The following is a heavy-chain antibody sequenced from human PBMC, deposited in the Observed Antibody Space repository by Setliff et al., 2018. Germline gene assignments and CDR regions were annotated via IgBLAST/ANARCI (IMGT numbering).Heavy chain of an antibody. V-gene: IGHV1-69*13. CDR2: IIPVSGIP. J-gene: IGHJ6*04. CDR3: AIGTNGYFSDV. CDR1: GGSFSTFC. D-gene: IGHD2-8*01. Sequence: SVKVSCKASGGSFSTFCISWVRQAPGQGLDWMGRIIPVSGIPHFAQRFQGRVTLTADEATNTAYLELSSLRSDDTAVYYCAIGTNGYFSDVWGTGTTVTVSS.